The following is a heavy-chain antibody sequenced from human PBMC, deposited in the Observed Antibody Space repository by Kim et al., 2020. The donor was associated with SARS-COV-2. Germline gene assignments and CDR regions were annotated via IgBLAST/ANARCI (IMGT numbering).Heavy chain of an antibody. CDR3: ARGGGPHAKVFDP. CDR1: GGSISSSNW. V-gene: IGHV4-4*02. J-gene: IGHJ5*02. CDR2: IYHSGST. Sequence: SETLSLTCSVSGGSISSSNWWSWVRQPPGKGLEWIGEIYHSGSTNYNPSLKSRVTISVDKSKNQFSLKLSSVTAADTAVYYCARGGGPHAKVFDPWGQGTLVTVSS. D-gene: IGHD3-16*01.